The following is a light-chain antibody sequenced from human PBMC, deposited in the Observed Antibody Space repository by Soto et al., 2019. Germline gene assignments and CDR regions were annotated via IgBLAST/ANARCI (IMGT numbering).Light chain of an antibody. Sequence: QSALTQPPSVSGSPGQSVAISCTGTSSDVGGSNGVSWYQQPPGTAPKLIIYDVSNRPSGVPDRFSGPKSGNTASLIISGLQAEDEGDYYCSSYTSSSTYVFGTGTKVTVL. CDR2: DVS. CDR3: SSYTSSSTYV. V-gene: IGLV2-18*02. CDR1: SSDVGGSNG. J-gene: IGLJ1*01.